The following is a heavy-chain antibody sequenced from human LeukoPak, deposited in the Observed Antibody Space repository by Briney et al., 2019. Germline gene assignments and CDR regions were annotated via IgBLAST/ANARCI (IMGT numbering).Heavy chain of an antibody. CDR2: IYYSGST. Sequence: SETLSLTCTVSGGSISSYYWRWIRQPPGEGLEWIVYIYYSGSTNYDPSLKSRVTISVDTSKNQFSLKLSSVTAADTAVYYCARGIRDVGIDYWGQGTLVTVSS. CDR3: ARGIRDVGIDY. CDR1: GGSISSYY. J-gene: IGHJ4*02. D-gene: IGHD5-24*01. V-gene: IGHV4-59*01.